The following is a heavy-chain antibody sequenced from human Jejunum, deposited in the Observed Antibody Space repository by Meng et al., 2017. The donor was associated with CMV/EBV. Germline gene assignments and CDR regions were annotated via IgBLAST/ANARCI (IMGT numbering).Heavy chain of an antibody. D-gene: IGHD2-21*01. Sequence: AVSGFPISTYWMGWVRQAPGKEPEWVANIKKDGTEMYYADSVKGRFTISRDNAKNSLYLQMNSLRGEDTAVYYCARSVARYNWFDPWGQGTLVTVSS. J-gene: IGHJ5*02. CDR1: GFPISTYW. V-gene: IGHV3-7*01. CDR3: ARSVARYNWFDP. CDR2: IKKDGTEM.